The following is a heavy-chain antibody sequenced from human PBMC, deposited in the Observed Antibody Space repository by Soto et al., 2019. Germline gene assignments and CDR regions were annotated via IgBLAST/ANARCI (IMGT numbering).Heavy chain of an antibody. V-gene: IGHV3-11*01. CDR1: GFTFSDYY. CDR2: ISSSGSTI. Sequence: LRLSCAASGFTFSDYYMSWIRQAPGKGLDWVSYISSSGSTIYYADSVKGRFTISRDNAKNSLYLQMNSLRAEDTAVYYCARAGGYCSSTSCYRGAFDIWGQGTMVTVSS. D-gene: IGHD2-2*01. CDR3: ARAGGYCSSTSCYRGAFDI. J-gene: IGHJ3*02.